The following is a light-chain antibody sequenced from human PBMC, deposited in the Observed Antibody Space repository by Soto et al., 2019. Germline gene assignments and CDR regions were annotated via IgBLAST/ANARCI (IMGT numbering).Light chain of an antibody. Sequence: QSVLTQPPSASGTPGQRVTISCSGSSSNIGSNYVYWYQQLPGTAPKLLIYSNNQRPSGVPDRFSGSKSGTSASLAISGLQSEDEADFYCAAWDDSLHGPVFGGGTKLTVL. CDR1: SSNIGSNY. J-gene: IGLJ3*02. CDR3: AAWDDSLHGPV. V-gene: IGLV1-44*01. CDR2: SNN.